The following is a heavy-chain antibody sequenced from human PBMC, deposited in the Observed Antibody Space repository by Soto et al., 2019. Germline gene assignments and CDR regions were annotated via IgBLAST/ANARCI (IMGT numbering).Heavy chain of an antibody. J-gene: IGHJ4*02. Sequence: SETLSLTCIVSGGSISGSYCSWIRQSPGKGLEWLGYVYYTGSTNYSSLLRSRVSTSVATSRNEFPLRLSSVTAADTAVYFCARSVAVPGAHLDYWGQGTQVTVSS. V-gene: IGHV4-59*01. D-gene: IGHD6-19*01. CDR3: ARSVAVPGAHLDY. CDR2: VYYTGST. CDR1: GGSISGSY.